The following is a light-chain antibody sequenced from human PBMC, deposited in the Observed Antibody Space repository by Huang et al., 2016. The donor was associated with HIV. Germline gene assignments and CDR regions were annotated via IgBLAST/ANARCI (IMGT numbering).Light chain of an antibody. V-gene: IGKV1-33*01. CDR2: DAS. CDR3: QQYDILPFT. CDR1: QDISNY. J-gene: IGKJ3*01. Sequence: DIQMTQSPSSLSASVGDRVTITCQASQDISNYLNWYQQRPGKAPKLLVYDASNLETGVPSRFSGSGAGTECTVTITSLQPEDIATYYCQQYDILPFTFGPGTKVDIK.